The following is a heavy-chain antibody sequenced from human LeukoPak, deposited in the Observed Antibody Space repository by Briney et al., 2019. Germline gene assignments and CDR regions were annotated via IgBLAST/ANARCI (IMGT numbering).Heavy chain of an antibody. CDR1: GYSFTSYW. CDR3: ALPSGERYSSSWYGGFDP. Sequence: RGESLKISCKGSGYSFTSYWIGWVRQMPGKGLEWMGIIYPGDSDTRYSPSFQGQVTISADKSISTAYLQWSSLKASDTAMYYCALPSGERYSSSWYGGFDPWGQGTLVTVSP. V-gene: IGHV5-51*01. D-gene: IGHD6-13*01. CDR2: IYPGDSDT. J-gene: IGHJ5*02.